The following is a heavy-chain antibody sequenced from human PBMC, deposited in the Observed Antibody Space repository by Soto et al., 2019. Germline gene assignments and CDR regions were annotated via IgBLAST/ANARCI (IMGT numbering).Heavy chain of an antibody. D-gene: IGHD3-22*01. CDR1: GGSISSYY. J-gene: IGHJ4*02. CDR2: IYYSGST. V-gene: IGHV4-59*08. Sequence: SETLSLTCTVSGGSISSYYWSWIRQPPGKGLEWIGYIYYSGSTNYNPSLKSRVTISVDTSKNQFSLKLSSVTAADTAVYFCAGLYPYESSGYHLDYWGQGTLVTVSS. CDR3: AGLYPYESSGYHLDY.